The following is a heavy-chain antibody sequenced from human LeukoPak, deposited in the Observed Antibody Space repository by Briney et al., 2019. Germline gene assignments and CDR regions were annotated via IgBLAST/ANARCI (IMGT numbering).Heavy chain of an antibody. CDR3: ARGDSTYFDY. D-gene: IGHD2/OR15-2a*01. V-gene: IGHV4-34*01. CDR2: INHSGST. Sequence: PSETLSLTCDVYGGSFSGYYWSWIRQPPGKGLEWIGEINHSGSTNYNPSLKSRVTISVDTSKNQFSLKLSSVTAADTAVYYCARGDSTYFDYWGQGTLVTVSS. J-gene: IGHJ4*02. CDR1: GGSFSGYY.